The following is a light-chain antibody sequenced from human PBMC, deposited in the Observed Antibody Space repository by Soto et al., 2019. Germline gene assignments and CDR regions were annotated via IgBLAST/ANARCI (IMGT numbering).Light chain of an antibody. CDR1: QGVTNSF. V-gene: IGKV3-20*01. CDR2: GES. CDR3: QQYGSSPLT. J-gene: IGKJ4*02. Sequence: VLAQSPGTLSLSPGERPTLACRGSQGVTNSFLAWYQQNTGKAPSIIIYGESRRATGIPDRLSGSGSGTDFNLTISRLEPEDFAVYYCQQYGSSPLTCGGGTKVDIK.